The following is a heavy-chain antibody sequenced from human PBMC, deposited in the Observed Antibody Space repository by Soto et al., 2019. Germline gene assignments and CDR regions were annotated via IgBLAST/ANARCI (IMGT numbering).Heavy chain of an antibody. D-gene: IGHD3-3*01. CDR1: GGSISSGDYY. J-gene: IGHJ6*02. Sequence: SETLSLTCTVSGGSISSGDYYWSWIRQPPGKGLEWIGYIYYSGSTYYNPSLKSRVTISVDTSKNQFSLKLSSVTAADTAVYYCARGFWCGYLPLRNYYGMDVWGQGSSDTVSS. CDR2: IYYSGST. CDR3: ARGFWCGYLPLRNYYGMDV. V-gene: IGHV4-30-4*01.